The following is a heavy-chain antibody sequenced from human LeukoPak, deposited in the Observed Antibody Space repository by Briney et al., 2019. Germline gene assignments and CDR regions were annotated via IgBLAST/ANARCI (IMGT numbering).Heavy chain of an antibody. CDR3: ARQPSATAAFDI. J-gene: IGHJ3*02. V-gene: IGHV4-59*08. CDR2: IYYTGENT. D-gene: IGHD2-2*01. CDR1: GGSLSNDY. Sequence: SETLSLTCAVSGGSLSNDYWSWIRQSPGKGLEWIGYIYYTGENTNYNPSFKSRVTMSVGTSKNQFSLHLTSVTAADTAIYYCARQPSATAAFDIWGQGTMVTVSS.